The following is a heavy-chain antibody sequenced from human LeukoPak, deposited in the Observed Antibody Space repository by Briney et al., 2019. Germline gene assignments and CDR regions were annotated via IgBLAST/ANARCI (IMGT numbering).Heavy chain of an antibody. Sequence: SETLSLTCAVYGGSFSGYYWSWIRQPPGKGLEWIGEINHSGSTNYNPSLKSRVTISVDTSKNQFSLKLSSVTAADTAVYYCARVRKAVAGTPSTFDYWGQGTLVTVSP. J-gene: IGHJ4*02. V-gene: IGHV4-34*01. CDR3: ARVRKAVAGTPSTFDY. D-gene: IGHD6-19*01. CDR2: INHSGST. CDR1: GGSFSGYY.